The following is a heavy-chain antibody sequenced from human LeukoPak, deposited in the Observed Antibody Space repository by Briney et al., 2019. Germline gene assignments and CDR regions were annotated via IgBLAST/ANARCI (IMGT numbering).Heavy chain of an antibody. CDR3: ASLSYYYDSSGYYFDY. J-gene: IGHJ4*02. Sequence: SETLSLTCAVYGESFSGYYWSWIRQPPGKGLEWIGEINHSGSTNYNPSLKSRVTISVDTSKNQFSLKLSSVTAADTAVYYCASLSYYYDSSGYYFDYWGQGTLVTVSS. CDR2: INHSGST. V-gene: IGHV4-34*01. CDR1: GESFSGYY. D-gene: IGHD3-22*01.